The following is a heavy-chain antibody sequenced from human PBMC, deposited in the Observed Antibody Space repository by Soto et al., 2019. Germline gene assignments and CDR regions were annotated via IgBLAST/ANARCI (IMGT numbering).Heavy chain of an antibody. CDR1: GFTFSIYA. Sequence: GGSLRLSCAASGFTFSIYAMSWVRQAPGKGLEWVSAISGSGGSTYYADSVKGRFTISRDNSKNTLYLQMNSLRAEDTAVYYCAKDSAQTVATFDYWGQGTLVTVSS. CDR3: AKDSAQTVATFDY. V-gene: IGHV3-23*01. D-gene: IGHD4-17*01. J-gene: IGHJ4*02. CDR2: ISGSGGST.